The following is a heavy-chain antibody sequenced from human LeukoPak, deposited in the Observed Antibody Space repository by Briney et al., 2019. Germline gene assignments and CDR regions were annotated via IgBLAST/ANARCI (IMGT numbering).Heavy chain of an antibody. J-gene: IGHJ4*02. CDR1: GFTFGDYA. CDR3: AKARYGHYLDY. V-gene: IGHV3-23*01. D-gene: IGHD1-1*01. CDR2: ISGSGGST. Sequence: GGSLRLSCTASGFTFGDYAMSWFRQAPGKGLEWVSGISGSGGSTYYADSVKGRFTISRDNSKNTLYLQMNSLRAEDTAVYYCAKARYGHYLDYWGQGTLVTVSS.